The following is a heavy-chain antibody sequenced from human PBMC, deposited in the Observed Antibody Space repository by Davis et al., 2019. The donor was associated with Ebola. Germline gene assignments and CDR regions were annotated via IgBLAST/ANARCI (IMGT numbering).Heavy chain of an antibody. Sequence: SETLSLTCTVSGGSISSSSYYWGWIRQPPGKGLEWIGSIYYSGSTYYNPSLKSRVTISVDTSKNQFSLKLSSVTAADTAVYYCARRFAYYYDSSGYSTTHWFDPWGQGTLVTVSS. CDR1: GGSISSSSYY. CDR3: ARRFAYYYDSSGYSTTHWFDP. CDR2: IYYSGST. D-gene: IGHD3-22*01. V-gene: IGHV4-39*01. J-gene: IGHJ5*02.